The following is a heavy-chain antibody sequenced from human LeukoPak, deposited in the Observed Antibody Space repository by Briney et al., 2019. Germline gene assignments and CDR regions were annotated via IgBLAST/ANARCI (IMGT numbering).Heavy chain of an antibody. CDR3: AELGITMIGGV. D-gene: IGHD3-10*02. CDR2: MSRSGDII. Sequence: GGSLRLSCAASGFTFSSYSMNWVRQAPGKGLEWVSYMSRSGDIIYYADSVKGRFTISRDNAKNSLYLQMNSLRAEDTAVYYCAELGITMIGGVWGKGTTVTISS. J-gene: IGHJ6*04. V-gene: IGHV3-48*04. CDR1: GFTFSSYS.